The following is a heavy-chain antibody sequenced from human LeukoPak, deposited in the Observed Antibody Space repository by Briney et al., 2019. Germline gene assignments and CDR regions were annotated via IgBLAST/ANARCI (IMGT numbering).Heavy chain of an antibody. Sequence: GGSLRLSCAASGFTFSRYAMHWVRQAPGKGLEWVAVISYDGSNKYYADSVKGRFTISRDNSKNTLYLQMNSLGAEDTAVYYCARALGNGVLNYFDYWGQGTLVTVSS. CDR3: ARALGNGVLNYFDY. CDR1: GFTFSRYA. J-gene: IGHJ4*02. V-gene: IGHV3-30-3*01. CDR2: ISYDGSNK. D-gene: IGHD2-8*01.